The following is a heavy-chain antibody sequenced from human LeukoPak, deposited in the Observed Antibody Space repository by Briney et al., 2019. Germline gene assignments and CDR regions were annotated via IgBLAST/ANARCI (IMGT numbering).Heavy chain of an antibody. CDR1: GFTVSSNC. CDR3: ASLRSLRYCTNGVCYFLDP. V-gene: IGHV3-66*01. CDR2: LYRGSTT. J-gene: IGHJ5*02. Sequence: PGGSLRLSCVASGFTVSSNCMSWVRQAPGKGLECVSVLYRGSTTYYADSVKGRFTISRDDSKNTVYLQMNSLRAEDTAVYYCASLRSLRYCTNGVCYFLDPWGQGTLVTVSS. D-gene: IGHD2-8*01.